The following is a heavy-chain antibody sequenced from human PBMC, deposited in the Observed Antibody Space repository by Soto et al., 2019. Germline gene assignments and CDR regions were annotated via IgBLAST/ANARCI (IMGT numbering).Heavy chain of an antibody. D-gene: IGHD6-19*01. J-gene: IGHJ4*02. Sequence: EVQLVESGGGLVQPRGSLRLSCAASGFSFSTYWMNWVRQAPGKGLEWVAIIKKDGSEKLYVDSVKGRFTISRDNARNSLYLERNSLRAEDTAVYYCVAGSGWRPDFWGQGTLVTVSS. CDR3: VAGSGWRPDF. V-gene: IGHV3-7*01. CDR1: GFSFSTYW. CDR2: IKKDGSEK.